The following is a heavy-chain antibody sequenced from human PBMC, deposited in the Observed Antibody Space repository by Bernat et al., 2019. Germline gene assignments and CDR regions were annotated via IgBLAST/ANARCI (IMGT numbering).Heavy chain of an antibody. D-gene: IGHD2-2*01. J-gene: IGHJ6*02. V-gene: IGHV3-30*18. CDR1: GFTFSSYG. Sequence: QVQLVESGGGVVQPGRSLRLSCAASGFTFSSYGMHWVRQAPGKGLEWVAVISYDGSKKYYADSVKGRFTISRDNSKNTLYLQMNSLRAEDTAVYYCAKVLVPAATEYYAMDVWGQGTTVTVSS. CDR2: ISYDGSKK. CDR3: AKVLVPAATEYYAMDV.